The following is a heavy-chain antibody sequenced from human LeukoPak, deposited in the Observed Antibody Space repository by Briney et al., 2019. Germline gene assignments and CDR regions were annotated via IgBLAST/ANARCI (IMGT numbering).Heavy chain of an antibody. J-gene: IGHJ5*02. V-gene: IGHV4-59*12. D-gene: IGHD7-27*01. CDR1: GGSISSYY. CDR2: IYYGGRT. CDR3: ARDTGVWFDP. Sequence: SETLSLTCTVSGGSISSYYWSWIRQPPGKGLAWIGYIYYGGRTYYNPSLKSRVTISVDTSKNQFSLKLSSVTAADTAVYYCARDTGVWFDPWGQGTLVTVSS.